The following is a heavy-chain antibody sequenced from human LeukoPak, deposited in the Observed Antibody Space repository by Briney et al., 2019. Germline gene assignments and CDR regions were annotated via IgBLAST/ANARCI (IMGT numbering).Heavy chain of an antibody. Sequence: KPSQTLSLTCTVSGGSISSGDYSWSWIRQPPGKGLEWIGYIYYSGSTNYNPSLKSRVTISVDTSKNQFSLKLSSVTAADTAVYYCARGSFPYAIFTYYFDYWGQGTLVTVSS. CDR1: GGSISSGDYS. CDR3: ARGSFPYAIFTYYFDY. CDR2: IYYSGST. D-gene: IGHD3-3*01. V-gene: IGHV4-61*08. J-gene: IGHJ4*02.